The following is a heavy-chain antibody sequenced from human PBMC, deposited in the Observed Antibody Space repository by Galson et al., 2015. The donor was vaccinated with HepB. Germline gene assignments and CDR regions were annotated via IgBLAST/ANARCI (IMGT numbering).Heavy chain of an antibody. CDR2: IYTSGST. J-gene: IGHJ4*02. D-gene: IGHD4-17*01. Sequence: TLSLTCTVSGGSISSGSYYWSWIRQPAGKGLEWIGRIYTSGSTNYNPSLKSRVTMSVDTSKNQFSLKLSSVTAADTAVYYCGRGNGDWFDYWGQGTLVTVSS. V-gene: IGHV4-61*02. CDR1: GGSISSGSYY. CDR3: GRGNGDWFDY.